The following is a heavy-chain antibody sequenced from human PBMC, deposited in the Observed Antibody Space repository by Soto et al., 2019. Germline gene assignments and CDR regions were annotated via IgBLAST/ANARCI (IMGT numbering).Heavy chain of an antibody. CDR1: AGSFSHYY. J-gene: IGHJ3*02. CDR3: ERGGSSDWQVALDI. V-gene: IGHV4-34*01. CDR2: IKHSGSS. D-gene: IGHD6-19*01. Sequence: SETLSLTFAVYAGSFSHYYWNWIRQSPGNGLEWIGKIKHSGSSNYKPSLRSRVSISVDMSKNQFSLGLTSVTAADTAVYYFERGGSSDWQVALDIWGQGTMVTVSS.